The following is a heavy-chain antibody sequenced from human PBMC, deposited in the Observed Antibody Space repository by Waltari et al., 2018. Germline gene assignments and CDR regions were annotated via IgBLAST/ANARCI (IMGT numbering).Heavy chain of an antibody. Sequence: QVELVESGGGVVQPGGSLRLSCAASGFTFSSFAMTWVRQAPGKGLEWVAFIWADGSNKYYADSVKGRFTMSRDNSKNTLYLEMNSLRVEDTAVYHCAKDFPHWAIDYWGQGTLVTVSS. J-gene: IGHJ4*02. CDR2: IWADGSNK. V-gene: IGHV3-30*02. CDR1: GFTFSSFA. CDR3: AKDFPHWAIDY. D-gene: IGHD3-16*01.